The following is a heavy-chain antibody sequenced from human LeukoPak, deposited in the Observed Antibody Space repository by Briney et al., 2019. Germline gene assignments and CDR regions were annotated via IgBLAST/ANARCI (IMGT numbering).Heavy chain of an antibody. D-gene: IGHD6-13*01. CDR2: IYTSGST. Sequence: ASETLSLTCTVSGGSISSSSYYWVWIRQPAGKGLEWIGRIYTSGSTNYNPSLKSRVTMSVDTSKNQFSLKLSSVTAADTAVYYCAVSSSWYLYYFDYWGQGTLVTVSS. CDR1: GGSISSSSYY. V-gene: IGHV4-61*02. J-gene: IGHJ4*02. CDR3: AVSSSWYLYYFDY.